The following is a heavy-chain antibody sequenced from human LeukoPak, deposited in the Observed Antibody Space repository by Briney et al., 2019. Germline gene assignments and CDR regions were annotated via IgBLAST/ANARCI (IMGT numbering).Heavy chain of an antibody. D-gene: IGHD3-16*01. Sequence: GGSLRLSPAVSGFTFSTSNMNWVRQAPGKGLGWVSSISGLSSYTYYGESVKGRFSISRDNAKNSLYLQMNSLGAEDTATYYCGRAFPPLRTSSAGDLWGQGILVTVSS. CDR3: GRAFPPLRTSSAGDL. CDR1: GFTFSTSN. J-gene: IGHJ4*02. CDR2: ISGLSSYT. V-gene: IGHV3-21*01.